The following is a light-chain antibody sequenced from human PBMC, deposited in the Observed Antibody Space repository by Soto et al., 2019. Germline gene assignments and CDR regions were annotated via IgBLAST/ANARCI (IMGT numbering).Light chain of an antibody. CDR1: QSISSY. Sequence: IRMTQSPSSFSASTGDRVTITCRASQSISSYLNWYQQKPGKAPKLLIYDASSLESGVPSRFSGSGSGTEFTLTISSLQPDDFVTYYCQQYSTYSTFGQGTRLEIK. J-gene: IGKJ5*01. V-gene: IGKV1-5*01. CDR3: QQYSTYST. CDR2: DAS.